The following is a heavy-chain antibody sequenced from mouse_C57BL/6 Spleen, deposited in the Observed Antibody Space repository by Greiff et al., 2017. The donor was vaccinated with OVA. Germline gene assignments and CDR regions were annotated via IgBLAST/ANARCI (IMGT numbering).Heavy chain of an antibody. V-gene: IGHV5-9-1*02. CDR1: GFTFSSYA. J-gene: IGHJ1*03. D-gene: IGHD4-1*01. CDR2: ISSGGDYI. Sequence: EVKLVESGEGLVKPGGSLKLSCAASGFTFSSYAMSWVRQTPEKRLEWVAYISSGGDYIYYADTVKGRFTISRDNARNTLYLQMSSLKSEDTAMYYCTRGNWDSYFDGWGTGTTVTVSS. CDR3: TRGNWDSYFDG.